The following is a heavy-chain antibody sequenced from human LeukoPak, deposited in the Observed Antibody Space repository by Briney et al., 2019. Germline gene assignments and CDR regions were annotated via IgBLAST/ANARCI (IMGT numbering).Heavy chain of an antibody. CDR2: IYYSGST. CDR1: GGSISSYY. CDR3: ARTAAALAIPDY. J-gene: IGHJ4*02. V-gene: IGHV4-59*01. D-gene: IGHD6-13*01. Sequence: SETLSLTCTVSGGSISSYYWSWIRQPPGKGLEWIGYIYYSGSTNCNPSLKSRVTISVDTSKNQFSLKLSSVTAADTAVYYCARTAAALAIPDYWGQGTLVTVSS.